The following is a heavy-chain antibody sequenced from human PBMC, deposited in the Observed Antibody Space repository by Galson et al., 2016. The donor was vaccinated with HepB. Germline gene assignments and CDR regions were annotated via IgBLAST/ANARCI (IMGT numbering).Heavy chain of an antibody. CDR2: IIPMFGTA. J-gene: IGHJ3*02. CDR3: ARPSPGLTGAGHDAFDI. Sequence: SVKVSCKASGGSFTSYAISWVRQAPGQGLEWMGGIIPMFGTADQAQTFQGRLTVTADESTRTAYMELSSLRSEDTAVYYCARPSPGLTGAGHDAFDIWGQGTMVTVSS. CDR1: GGSFTSYA. V-gene: IGHV1-69*13. D-gene: IGHD6-19*01.